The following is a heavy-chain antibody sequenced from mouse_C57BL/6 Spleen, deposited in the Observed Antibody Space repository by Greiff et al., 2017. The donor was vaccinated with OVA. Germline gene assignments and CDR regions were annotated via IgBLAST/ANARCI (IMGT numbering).Heavy chain of an antibody. CDR1: GFTFSSYG. CDR2: ISSGGSYT. V-gene: IGHV5-6*01. Sequence: EVQLVESGGDLVKPGGSLKLSCAASGFTFSSYGMSWVRQTPDKRLEWVATISSGGSYTYYPDSVKGRFTISRDNAKNTLYLQMSSLKSEDTAMYYCARQDYGNYGAYWGQGTLVTVSA. CDR3: ARQDYGNYGAY. D-gene: IGHD2-1*01. J-gene: IGHJ3*01.